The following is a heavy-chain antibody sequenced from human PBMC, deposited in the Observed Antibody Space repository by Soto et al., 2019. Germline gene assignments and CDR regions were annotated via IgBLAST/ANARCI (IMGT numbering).Heavy chain of an antibody. CDR2: IWYDGSNK. D-gene: IGHD5-12*01. CDR3: ARDQKWLDAFDI. V-gene: IGHV3-33*01. Sequence: PGGSLRLSCAASGFTFSSYGMHWVRQAPGKGLEWVAVIWYDGSNKYYADSVKGRFTISRDNSKNTLYLQMNSLRAEDTAVYYCARDQKWLDAFDIWGQGTMVTVSS. J-gene: IGHJ3*02. CDR1: GFTFSSYG.